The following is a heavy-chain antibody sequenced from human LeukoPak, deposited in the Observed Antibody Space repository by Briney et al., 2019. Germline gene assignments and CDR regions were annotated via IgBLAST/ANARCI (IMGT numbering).Heavy chain of an antibody. CDR2: ITSTSYT. CDR3: ARGRSGE. J-gene: IGHJ4*02. Sequence: GGSLRLSCAASGFTFSSYSMNWVRHAPGKGLEWVSTITSTSYTFYADSLKDRFTISRDNANNSLYLQMSSLRAEDTAVYYCARGRSGEWGQGTLVTVSS. CDR1: GFTFSSYS. V-gene: IGHV3-21*01.